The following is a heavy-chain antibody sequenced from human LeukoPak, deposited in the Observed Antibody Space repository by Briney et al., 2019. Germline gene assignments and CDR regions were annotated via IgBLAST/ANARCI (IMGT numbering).Heavy chain of an antibody. CDR3: ARKGGYSSGYYY. V-gene: IGHV3-7*01. Sequence: HTGGPLRLSCAASGFTFSDYWMTWVRQAPGKGLEWVANIKQDGSEKDYVDSVKGRFTISRDNAKNSLYLQMDSLRVEDTAVYYCARKGGYSSGYYYWGQGTLVTVSS. J-gene: IGHJ4*02. CDR2: IKQDGSEK. D-gene: IGHD3-22*01. CDR1: GFTFSDYW.